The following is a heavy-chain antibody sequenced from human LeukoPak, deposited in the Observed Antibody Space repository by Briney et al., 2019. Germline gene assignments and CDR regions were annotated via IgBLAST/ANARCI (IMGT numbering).Heavy chain of an antibody. V-gene: IGHV3-11*01. CDR2: ISSSGSTI. J-gene: IGHJ4*02. CDR1: GFTFSDYY. Sequence: GGSLRLSCAASGFTFSDYYMSWIRQAPGKGLEWVSYISSSGSTIHYADSVKGRFTISRDNAKNSLYLQMNSLRAEDTAVYYCARDLSSSWYGDRGFDYWGQGTLVTVSS. D-gene: IGHD6-13*01. CDR3: ARDLSSSWYGDRGFDY.